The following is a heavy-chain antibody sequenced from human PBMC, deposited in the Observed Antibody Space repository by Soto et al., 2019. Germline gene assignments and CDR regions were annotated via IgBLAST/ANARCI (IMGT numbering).Heavy chain of an antibody. J-gene: IGHJ6*02. Sequence: QVQVVQSGAEMKKPGSSVKDSCKTSGGTFSTAAISWVRQAPGQGLEWMGGIMPIFRTADYAHKFQGRVNIAADESATTSYLELISLRSEDTAVYYCARDKDRAQSGGNYYYIMDDWGQETKVTVTS. V-gene: IGHV1-69*12. CDR3: ARDKDRAQSGGNYYYIMDD. CDR1: GGTFSTAA. CDR2: IMPIFRTA.